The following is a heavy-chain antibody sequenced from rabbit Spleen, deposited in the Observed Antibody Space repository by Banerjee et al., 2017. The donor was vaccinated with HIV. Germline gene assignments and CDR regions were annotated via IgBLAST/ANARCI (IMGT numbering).Heavy chain of an antibody. V-gene: IGHV1S45*01. D-gene: IGHD1-1*01. CDR1: GFSFSNKAV. CDR3: ARYVRYSDYLDL. Sequence: QEQLVESGGGLVKPEGSLKLSCTASGFSFSNKAVMCWVRQAPGKGLEWIACINAITGNAVYANRAKGRSTFSTSSSTTVTLQMTSLTAADTASYFCARYVRYSDYLDLWGPGTLVTVS. CDR2: INAITGNA. J-gene: IGHJ4*01.